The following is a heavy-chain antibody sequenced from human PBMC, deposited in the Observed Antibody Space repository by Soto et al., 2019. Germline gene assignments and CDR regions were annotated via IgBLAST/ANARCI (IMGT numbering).Heavy chain of an antibody. CDR3: AKGHSYYDFLLES. Sequence: EVQLLESGGGLVQPGGSPRLSCAASGFTFGSYAMSWVRQAPGKGLEWVSTISVSGRATYYADSVKGRFTISRDNSKNTLYLQMNSLRAEDMAVYYCAKGHSYYDFLLESWGQGTLVTVSS. J-gene: IGHJ5*01. CDR2: ISVSGRAT. D-gene: IGHD3-3*01. V-gene: IGHV3-23*01. CDR1: GFTFGSYA.